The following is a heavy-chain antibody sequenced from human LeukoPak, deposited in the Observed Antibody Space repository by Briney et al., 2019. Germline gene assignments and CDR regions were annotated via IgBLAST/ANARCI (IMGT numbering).Heavy chain of an antibody. D-gene: IGHD4-11*01. Sequence: GGSLTLSCAASGFSFSSYWMHWVRQAPGKGLVWVGRISNGGTTKTYADSVRGRFTLSRDNTENTLYLQRNTLSAEDTAVYYCVRHPQAVRGYYYYMDVWGKGPTATVSS. V-gene: IGHV3-74*01. CDR3: VRHPQAVRGYYYYMDV. CDR2: ISNGGTTK. CDR1: GFSFSSYW. J-gene: IGHJ6*03.